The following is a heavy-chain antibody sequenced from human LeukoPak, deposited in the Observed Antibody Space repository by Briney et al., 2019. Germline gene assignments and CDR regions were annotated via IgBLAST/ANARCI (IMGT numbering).Heavy chain of an antibody. D-gene: IGHD3-22*01. CDR1: GFTFSSYG. J-gene: IGHJ4*02. CDR2: IKQDGSEK. V-gene: IGHV3-7*01. CDR3: ARGSSKGFVVIYSDY. Sequence: PGGSLRLSCAASGFTFSSYGMHWVRQAPGKGLEWVANIKQDGSEKYYVDSVKGRFTISRDNAKNSLYLQMNSLRAEDTAVYYCARGSSKGFVVIYSDYWGQGTLVTVSS.